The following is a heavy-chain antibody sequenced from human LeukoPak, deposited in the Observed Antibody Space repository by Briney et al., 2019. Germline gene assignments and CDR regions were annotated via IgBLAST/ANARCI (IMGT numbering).Heavy chain of an antibody. V-gene: IGHV3-66*01. CDR3: VKSAGGNGGN. CDR2: IYSGGST. J-gene: IGHJ4*02. D-gene: IGHD3-16*01. CDR1: GFTVSTNY. Sequence: QSGGSLRLSCGASGFTVSTNYMSWVRQAPGKGLEWVSIIYSGGSTYCADSVKGRFTISRDNSKNTLYLQMNSLRAEDTAIYYCVKSAGGNGGNWGQGTLVTVSS.